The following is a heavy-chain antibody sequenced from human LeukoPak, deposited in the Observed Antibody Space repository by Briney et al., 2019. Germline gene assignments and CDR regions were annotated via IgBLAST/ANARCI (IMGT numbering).Heavy chain of an antibody. Sequence: PGGSLRLSCSASGFTFGSYWMNWVRQAPGKGPEWVANIKQDGSEISYVDSVKGRFIISRDNAKNSLYLQMNSLRVDDTAVYYCAGGSGWITGDWGHGTLVTVSS. CDR1: GFTFGSYW. CDR3: AGGSGWITGD. D-gene: IGHD1-14*01. J-gene: IGHJ4*01. CDR2: IKQDGSEI. V-gene: IGHV3-7*03.